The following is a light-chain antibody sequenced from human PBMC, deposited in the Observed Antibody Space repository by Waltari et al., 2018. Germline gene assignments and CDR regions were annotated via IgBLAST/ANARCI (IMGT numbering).Light chain of an antibody. CDR3: LQDYDYPWT. V-gene: IGKV1-6*01. J-gene: IGKJ1*01. Sequence: AIQMTQSPSSLSASVGDIVTITCRASQGIGRDLGWYQQRPDKAPKLLIYAASILQSGVPSRFSGSGSGTDFTLTISSLQPDDFATYYCLQDYDYPWTFGQGTKVEIK. CDR2: AAS. CDR1: QGIGRD.